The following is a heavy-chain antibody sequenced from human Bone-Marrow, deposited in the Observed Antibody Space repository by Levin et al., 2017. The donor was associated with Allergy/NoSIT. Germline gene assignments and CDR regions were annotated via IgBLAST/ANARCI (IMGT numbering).Heavy chain of an antibody. CDR2: ISGDGRRA. CDR1: GFTFDNHV. D-gene: IGHD6-13*01. J-gene: IGHJ6*02. Sequence: GGSLRLSCATSGFTFDNHVMTWVRQAPGKGLEWVSGISGDGRRAYYSESVKGRFTISRDNSKNTVFLQMDSLSAADTALYYFAVSQIAYSSSGSVPEYYQYGMDVWVQGTSVTVSS. V-gene: IGHV3-23*01. CDR3: AVSQIAYSSSGSVPEYYQYGMDV.